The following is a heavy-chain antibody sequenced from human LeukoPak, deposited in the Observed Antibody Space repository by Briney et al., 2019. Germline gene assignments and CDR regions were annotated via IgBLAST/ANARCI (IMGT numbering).Heavy chain of an antibody. V-gene: IGHV3-23*01. CDR3: AKGGYDYIEVAYFDF. CDR2: IIASSGAT. J-gene: IGHJ4*02. Sequence: PGGSLRLSCAASGFSFNSYAMSWVRQAPGKGLEWVSIIIASSGATFYADSVKGRFTISRDTSKNTLYLQLNSLRLEDTGVYYCAKGGYDYIEVAYFDFWGQGTLVTVSS. CDR1: GFSFNSYA. D-gene: IGHD5-12*01.